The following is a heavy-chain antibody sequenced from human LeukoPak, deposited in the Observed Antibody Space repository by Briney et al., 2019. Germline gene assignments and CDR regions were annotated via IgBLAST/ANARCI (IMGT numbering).Heavy chain of an antibody. CDR3: ARDGGYYYDSSGYKAI. Sequence: SETLSLTCTVSGYSISSGYYWSWIRQPAGKGLEWIGRIYTSGSTNYNPSLKSRVTISVDTSKNQFSLKLSSVTAADTAVYYCARDGGYYYDSSGYKAIWGQGTMVTVSS. J-gene: IGHJ3*02. V-gene: IGHV4-61*02. CDR1: GYSISSGYY. D-gene: IGHD3-22*01. CDR2: IYTSGST.